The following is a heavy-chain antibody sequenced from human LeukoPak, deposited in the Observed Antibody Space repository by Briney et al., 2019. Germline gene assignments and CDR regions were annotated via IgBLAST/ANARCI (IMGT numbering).Heavy chain of an antibody. V-gene: IGHV4-61*02. Sequence: SQTLSLTCTVSGGSISSGSYYWSWIRQPAGKGLEWIGRIYTSGSTNYNPSLKSRVTISVDTSKNQFSLKLSSVTAADTAVYYCASSTLRYFDWLFLDYWGQGTLVTVSS. CDR2: IYTSGST. CDR3: ASSTLRYFDWLFLDY. CDR1: GGSISSGSYY. D-gene: IGHD3-9*01. J-gene: IGHJ4*02.